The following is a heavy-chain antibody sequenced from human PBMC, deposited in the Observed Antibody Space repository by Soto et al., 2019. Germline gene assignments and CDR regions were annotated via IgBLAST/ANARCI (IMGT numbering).Heavy chain of an antibody. CDR2: IYYSGST. Sequence: LCGGSISSGGYYWSWIRQHPGKGLEWIGYIYYSGSTYYNPSLKSRVTISVDTSKNQFSLKLSSVTAADTAVYYCAREVRGEYSSGYYFPAYFDYWGQGTLVTVSS. D-gene: IGHD3-22*01. CDR3: AREVRGEYSSGYYFPAYFDY. J-gene: IGHJ4*02. CDR1: GGSISSGGYY. V-gene: IGHV4-31*02.